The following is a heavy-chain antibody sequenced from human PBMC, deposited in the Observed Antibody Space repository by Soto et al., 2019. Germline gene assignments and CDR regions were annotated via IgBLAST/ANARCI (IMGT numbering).Heavy chain of an antibody. V-gene: IGHV3-48*03. CDR3: ARDRIQLWLTPASFDI. CDR1: GFTFSSYE. Sequence: GGSMRLSCAASGFTFSSYEMNWVRQATGKGLEWVSYISSSGSTIYYADSVKGRFTISRDNAKNSLYLQMNSLRAEDTAVYYCARDRIQLWLTPASFDIWGQGTMVTVSS. D-gene: IGHD5-18*01. CDR2: ISSSGSTI. J-gene: IGHJ3*02.